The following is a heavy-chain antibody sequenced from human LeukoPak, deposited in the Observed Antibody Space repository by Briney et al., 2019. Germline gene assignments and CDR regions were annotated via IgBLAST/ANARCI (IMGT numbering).Heavy chain of an antibody. D-gene: IGHD6-13*01. CDR1: GGSFSGYY. Sequence: KPSETLSLTCAVYGGSFSGYYWSWIRQSPGKGLEWIGEINHSGSTNYNPSLKSRVTISVDTSKNQFSLKLSSVTAADTAVYYCARGRTELAAAGNIDYWGQGTLVTVSS. CDR3: ARGRTELAAAGNIDY. J-gene: IGHJ4*02. V-gene: IGHV4-34*01. CDR2: INHSGST.